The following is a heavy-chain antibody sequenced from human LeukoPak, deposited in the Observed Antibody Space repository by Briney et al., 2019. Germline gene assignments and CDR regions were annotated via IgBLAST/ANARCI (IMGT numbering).Heavy chain of an antibody. CDR3: AREDIVLGMDV. CDR1: GGSISSGDYY. J-gene: IGHJ6*02. V-gene: IGHV4-30-4*01. Sequence: PSQTLSLTCTVSGGSISSGDYYWSWIRQPPGKGLEWIGYIYYSGSTYYNPSLKSRVTIPVDTSKNQFSLKLSSVTAADTAVYYCAREDIVLGMDVWGQGTTVTVSS. CDR2: IYYSGST. D-gene: IGHD2-8*02.